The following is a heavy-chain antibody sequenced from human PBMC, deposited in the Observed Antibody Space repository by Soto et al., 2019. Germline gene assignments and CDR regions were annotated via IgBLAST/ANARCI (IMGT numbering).Heavy chain of an antibody. CDR2: ISYDGSNK. J-gene: IGHJ4*02. CDR1: GFTFSSYG. Sequence: GGSLRLSCAASGFTFSSYGMHWVRQAPGKGLEWVAVISYDGSNKYYADSVKGRFTISRDNSKNTLYLQMNSLRAEDTAVYYCARYSGPFWDYWGQGTLVTVSS. D-gene: IGHD1-26*01. V-gene: IGHV3-30*03. CDR3: ARYSGPFWDY.